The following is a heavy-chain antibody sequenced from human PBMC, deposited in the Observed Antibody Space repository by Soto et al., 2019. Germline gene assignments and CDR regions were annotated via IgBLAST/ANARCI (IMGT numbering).Heavy chain of an antibody. D-gene: IGHD3-3*01. CDR1: GGSISGYY. J-gene: IGHJ5*02. CDR2: SYSSGTT. CDR3: ARGQRFSDWFDP. V-gene: IGHV4-4*07. Sequence: SETLSLTCTVSGGSISGYYWTWIRQPAGKGLEWIGRSYSSGTTKYNPSLKSRVTMSLDTSKNQFSLSLSSVTATDTAVYYCARGQRFSDWFDPWGPGTLVTVSS.